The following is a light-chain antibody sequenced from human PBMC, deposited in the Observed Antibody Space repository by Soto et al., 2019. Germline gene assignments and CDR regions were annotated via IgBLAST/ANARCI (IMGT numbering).Light chain of an antibody. CDR1: DSDVGAYNS. J-gene: IGLJ1*01. Sequence: QSVLAQPASVSGSPGQSITISCTGTDSDVGAYNSVSWYQQHPHKAPRLIIYKGTRQPSGISYRFSGSTSGNAASLTISALQADDEADYFCCSSAPESTYVFGTGTKVTVL. V-gene: IGLV2-23*01. CDR3: CSSAPESTYV. CDR2: KGT.